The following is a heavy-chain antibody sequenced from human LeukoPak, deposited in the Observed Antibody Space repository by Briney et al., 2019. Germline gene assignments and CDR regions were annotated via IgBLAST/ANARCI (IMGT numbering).Heavy chain of an antibody. CDR3: ARVGARSFDY. Sequence: GGSLRLSCAASGFTFSSYEMNWVRQAPGKGLEWVSYISSSGSTIYYADPVKGRFTISRDNAKNSLYLQMNSLRAEDTAVYYCARVGARSFDYWGQGTLVTVSS. D-gene: IGHD1-26*01. J-gene: IGHJ4*02. V-gene: IGHV3-48*03. CDR1: GFTFSSYE. CDR2: ISSSGSTI.